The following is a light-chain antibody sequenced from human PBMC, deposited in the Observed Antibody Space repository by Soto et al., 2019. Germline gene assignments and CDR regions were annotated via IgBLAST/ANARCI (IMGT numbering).Light chain of an antibody. CDR3: QQYNDWPRT. CDR1: EGVGSS. Sequence: ETVMTQSPATLSVSPGERVTLSCRASEGVGSSLAWYQQKPGQAPRVLIYGASTTAPGIPARFSGSGSGTEFTLTISSLQSEDAAVYHCQQYNDWPRTLGQGTKVDI. CDR2: GAS. J-gene: IGKJ1*01. V-gene: IGKV3-15*01.